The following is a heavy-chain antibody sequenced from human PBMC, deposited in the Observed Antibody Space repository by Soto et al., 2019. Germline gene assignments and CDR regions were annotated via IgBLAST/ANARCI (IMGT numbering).Heavy chain of an antibody. CDR2: INPNSGGT. CDR1: GYTFTGYY. D-gene: IGHD6-13*01. CDR3: AVLRGHQQLVRAFDI. V-gene: IGHV1-2*04. J-gene: IGHJ3*02. Sequence: AASVKVSFKASGYTFTGYYMRWVRQAPGQGLEWMGWINPNSGGTNYAQKFQGWVTMTRDTSISTAYMELSRLRSDDTAVYYCAVLRGHQQLVRAFDIWAQRTMVTVSS.